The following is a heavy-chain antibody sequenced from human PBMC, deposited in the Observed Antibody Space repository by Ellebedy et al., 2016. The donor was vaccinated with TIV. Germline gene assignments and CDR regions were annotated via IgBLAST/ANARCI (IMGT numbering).Heavy chain of an antibody. J-gene: IGHJ6*02. Sequence: PGGSLRLSCAASGFSFNSYAMSWVRQAPGKGLEWVAVISYDGSNKYYADSVKGRFTISRDNSKNTLYLQMNSLRAEDTAVYYCAKEYGITIFGVVINYGMDVWGQGTTVTVSS. CDR3: AKEYGITIFGVVINYGMDV. D-gene: IGHD3-3*01. CDR1: GFSFNSYA. V-gene: IGHV3-30*18. CDR2: ISYDGSNK.